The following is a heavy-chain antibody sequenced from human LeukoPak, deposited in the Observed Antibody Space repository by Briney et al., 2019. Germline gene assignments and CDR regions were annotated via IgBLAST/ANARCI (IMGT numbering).Heavy chain of an antibody. V-gene: IGHV4-59*01. CDR2: IYYSGST. D-gene: IGHD2-21*01. CDR1: GGSLSSYY. Sequence: PSETLSLTCTVPGGSLSSYYWSWIRQPPGKGLEWIGYIYYSGSTNYNPSLKSRVTISVDTSKNQFSLELSSVTAADTAVYYCARGTYSLYYYYYYMDVWGKGTTVTVSS. CDR3: ARGTYSLYYYYYYMDV. J-gene: IGHJ6*03.